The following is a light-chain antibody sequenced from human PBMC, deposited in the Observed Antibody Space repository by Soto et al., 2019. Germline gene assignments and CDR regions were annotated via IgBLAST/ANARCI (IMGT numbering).Light chain of an antibody. V-gene: IGKV3-11*01. CDR3: QQRSDGLT. CDR1: QSVGSY. Sequence: EIVLTQSPATLSLSPGETATLSCRASQSVGSYLGWYQQKPGQAPRLLIYDASNRVKGIPARFSGSGSGTEFTLPISSLEPEDFAVYFCQQRSDGLTFGGGTKVEMK. CDR2: DAS. J-gene: IGKJ4*01.